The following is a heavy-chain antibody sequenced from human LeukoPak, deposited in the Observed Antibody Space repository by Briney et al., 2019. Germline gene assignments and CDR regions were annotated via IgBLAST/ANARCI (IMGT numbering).Heavy chain of an antibody. CDR1: GYTFTSYA. D-gene: IGHD3-3*01. Sequence: ASVKVSCKASGYTFTSYAMHWVRQAPGQRLEWMGWINAGNGNTKYSQKFQGRVTITRDTSASTAYMELSSLRSEDTAVYYCARGPPYYDFWSGYLYYYYYGMDVWGQGTTVTVSS. J-gene: IGHJ6*02. V-gene: IGHV1-3*01. CDR2: INAGNGNT. CDR3: ARGPPYYDFWSGYLYYYYYGMDV.